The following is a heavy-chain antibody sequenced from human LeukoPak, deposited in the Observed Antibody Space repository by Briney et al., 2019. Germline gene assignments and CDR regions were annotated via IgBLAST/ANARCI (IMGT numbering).Heavy chain of an antibody. CDR3: AREGQNYYDSSGLRRALDY. V-gene: IGHV4-4*07. D-gene: IGHD3-22*01. Sequence: SETLSLTCTASGGSISSYYWSWIRQPAGKGLEWIGRIYTSGSTNYNPSLKSRVTMSVDTSKNQFSLKLSSVTAADTAVYYCAREGQNYYDSSGLRRALDYWGQGTLVTVSS. J-gene: IGHJ4*02. CDR1: GGSISSYY. CDR2: IYTSGST.